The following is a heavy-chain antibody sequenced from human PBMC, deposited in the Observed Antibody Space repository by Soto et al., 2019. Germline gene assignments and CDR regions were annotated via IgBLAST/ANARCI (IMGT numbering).Heavy chain of an antibody. CDR1: GYSFIDYA. CDR3: ARVKLGWDTAMATYYYYGMDV. Sequence: GASVKVSCKASGYSFIDYAIHWVRQAPGQKHEKKRKISAYNGNTNYAQKLQGRVTMTTDTSTSTAYMELSRLRSDDTAVYYCARVKLGWDTAMATYYYYGMDVWGQGTTVTVSS. CDR2: ISAYNGNT. J-gene: IGHJ6*02. V-gene: IGHV1-18*04. D-gene: IGHD5-18*01.